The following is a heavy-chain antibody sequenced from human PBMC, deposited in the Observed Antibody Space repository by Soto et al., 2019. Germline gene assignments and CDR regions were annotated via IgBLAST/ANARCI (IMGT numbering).Heavy chain of an antibody. CDR3: ARDYGYFCDVSRPPPHYSGLDG. CDR1: GYIFTTYG. V-gene: IGHV1-18*04. D-gene: IGHD3-22*01. J-gene: IGHJ6*02. Sequence: QVQLMQSGGEVQKPGASMKVSCRASGYIFTTYGISWVRQAPGEGLEWMGWISAHNGNTDYAQKFQDRVTMTTDTARRTGYMELWSLRSDDTAVYYCARDYGYFCDVSRPPPHYSGLDGWGQGTTVNVSS. CDR2: ISAHNGNT.